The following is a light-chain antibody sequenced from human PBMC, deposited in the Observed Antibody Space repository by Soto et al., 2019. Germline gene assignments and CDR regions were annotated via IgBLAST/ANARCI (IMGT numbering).Light chain of an antibody. CDR2: GAS. CDR1: QSVSSTY. V-gene: IGKV3-20*01. CDR3: QQYGSSGT. Sequence: ETVLTQSPGTLSLSPGERAILSCRASQSVSSTYLAWYQQKPGQAPRLLIYGASNRATGIPDRFSGSGSGTDFTLTISRLEPEDFAVYYCQQYGSSGTFGQGTKV. J-gene: IGKJ1*01.